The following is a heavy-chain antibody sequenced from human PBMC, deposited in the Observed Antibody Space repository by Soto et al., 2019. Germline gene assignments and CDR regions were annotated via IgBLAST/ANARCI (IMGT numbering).Heavy chain of an antibody. D-gene: IGHD6-13*01. CDR1: GYTFTIYG. V-gene: IGHV1-18*04. J-gene: IGHJ4*02. Sequence: KVSCKASGYTFTIYGISWVRQAPGQGLEWMGWISAYNGSTNYAQKLQGRVTMTTDTSTSTAYMELRSLRSDDTAVYYCASPASSSWQFDYWGQGTLVTVSS. CDR3: ASPASSSWQFDY. CDR2: ISAYNGST.